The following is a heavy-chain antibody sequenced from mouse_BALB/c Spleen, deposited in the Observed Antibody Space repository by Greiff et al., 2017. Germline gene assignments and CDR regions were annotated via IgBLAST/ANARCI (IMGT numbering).Heavy chain of an antibody. CDR2: INSNGGST. J-gene: IGHJ4*01. V-gene: IGHV5-6-3*01. CDR1: GFTFSSYG. CDR3: ARDRMDY. Sequence: EVKLVESGGGLVQPGGSLKLSCAASGFTFSSYGMSWVRQTPDKRLELVATINSNGGSTYYPDSVKGRFTISRDNAKNTLYLQMSSLKSEDTAMYYCARDRMDYWGQGTSVTVSS.